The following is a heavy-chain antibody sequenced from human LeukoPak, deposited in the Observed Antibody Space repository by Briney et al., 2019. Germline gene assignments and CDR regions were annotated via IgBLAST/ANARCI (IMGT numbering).Heavy chain of an antibody. CDR1: GGSFSGYY. CDR2: INHSGST. V-gene: IGHV4-34*01. J-gene: IGHJ4*02. Sequence: SETLSLTCAVYGGSFSGYYWSWIRQPPGKGLEWIGEINHSGSTNYNPSLKSRVTISVDTSENQFSLKLSSVTAADTAVYYCAGSGSQRSLFDYWGQGTLVTVSS. D-gene: IGHD3-10*01. CDR3: AGSGSQRSLFDY.